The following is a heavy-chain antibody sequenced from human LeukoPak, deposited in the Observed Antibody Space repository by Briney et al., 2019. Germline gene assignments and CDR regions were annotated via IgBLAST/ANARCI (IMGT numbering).Heavy chain of an antibody. CDR2: IWYDGSNK. V-gene: IGHV3-33*08. J-gene: IGHJ4*02. D-gene: IGHD4-23*01. CDR3: ARAGGNFPFDY. CDR1: GFTFSNAW. Sequence: GGSLRLSCAASGFTFSNAWMSWVRQAPGKGLEWVAVIWYDGSNKYYADSVKGRFTISRDNAKNSLYLQMNSLRAEDTAVYYCARAGGNFPFDYWGQGTLVTVSS.